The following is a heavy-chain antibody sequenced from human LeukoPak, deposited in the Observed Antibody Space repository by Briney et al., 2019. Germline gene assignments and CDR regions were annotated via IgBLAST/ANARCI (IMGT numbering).Heavy chain of an antibody. CDR1: GGTFSSYT. J-gene: IGHJ6*03. CDR3: ARQILAMAENYYYYMDV. CDR2: ITPILGIA. Sequence: SVKVSCKASGGTFSSYTISWVRQAPGQGLEWMGRITPILGIANYAQKFQGRVTITADKSTSTAYMELSSLRSEDTAVYYCARQILAMAENYYYYMDVWGKGTTVTVSS. V-gene: IGHV1-69*02. D-gene: IGHD5-18*01.